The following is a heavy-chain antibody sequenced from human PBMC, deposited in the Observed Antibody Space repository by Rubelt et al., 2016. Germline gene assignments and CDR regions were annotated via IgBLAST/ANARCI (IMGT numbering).Heavy chain of an antibody. D-gene: IGHD1-26*01. CDR3: AKGVREGPYYYGMDV. V-gene: IGHV3-30*02. Sequence: QVQLVESGGGVVQPGGSLRLSCAASGFTFSSYGMHWVRQAPGKGLEWVTFIRYDGSNKYYADSVKGRFTISRDNSKNTLYLQMNSLRAEDTAVYYWAKGVREGPYYYGMDVWGQGTTVTVSS. J-gene: IGHJ6*02. CDR2: IRYDGSNK. CDR1: GFTFSSYG.